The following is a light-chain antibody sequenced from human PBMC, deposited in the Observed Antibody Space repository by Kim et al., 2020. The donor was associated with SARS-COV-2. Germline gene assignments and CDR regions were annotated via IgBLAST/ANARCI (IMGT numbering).Light chain of an antibody. Sequence: LSASVGDRVTITCRASQGISNYVAWYQQKPGKVPKLLIYAASTLQSGVPSRFSGSGSGTDFTLTISGLQPEDVATYYCQKYDSARTFGRGTKVEVK. CDR3: QKYDSART. CDR2: AAS. J-gene: IGKJ1*01. CDR1: QGISNY. V-gene: IGKV1-27*01.